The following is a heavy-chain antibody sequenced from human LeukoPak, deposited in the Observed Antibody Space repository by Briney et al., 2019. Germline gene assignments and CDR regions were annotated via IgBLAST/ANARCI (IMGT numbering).Heavy chain of an antibody. CDR1: EFGFSSYG. D-gene: IGHD3-10*01. CDR2: IWYDGSNK. V-gene: IGHV3-33*06. Sequence: AGGSLRLSCAASEFGFSSYGMHWVRQTPGKGLEWVAVIWYDGSNKFYADSVKGRFTISRDNSKNMLYLQMNSLRAEDTAVYYCGKGKAWGRSYNGPLADWGQGTLVSVSS. CDR3: GKGKAWGRSYNGPLAD. J-gene: IGHJ4*02.